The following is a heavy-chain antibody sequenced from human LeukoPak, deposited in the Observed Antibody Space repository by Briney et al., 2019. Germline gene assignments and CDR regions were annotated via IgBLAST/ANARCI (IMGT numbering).Heavy chain of an antibody. CDR3: AKDRDSSGWYSSFDC. CDR1: GFTFSSYA. CDR2: ISGSGGST. J-gene: IGHJ4*02. D-gene: IGHD6-19*01. V-gene: IGHV3-23*01. Sequence: GGSLRLSCSASGFTFSSYAMHWVRQAPGKGLEWVSAISGSGGSTYYADSVKGRFTISRDNSKNTLYLQMNSLRAEDTAVYYCAKDRDSSGWYSSFDCWGQGTLVTVS.